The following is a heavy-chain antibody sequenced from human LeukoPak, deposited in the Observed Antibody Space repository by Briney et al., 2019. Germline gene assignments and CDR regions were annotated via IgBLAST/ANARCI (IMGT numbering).Heavy chain of an antibody. CDR2: IYPGDSDT. V-gene: IGHV5-51*01. CDR3: ARRQGCSSTSCPPDS. J-gene: IGHJ4*02. CDR1: GYGFTTYW. Sequence: GAALKTSFRGSGYGFTTYWIGWVRPMPGKGGGWRGIIYPGDSDTRYSPSFQGQVTMSADKSINTAYLQWSSLNASDTAMYYCARRQGCSSTSCPPDSWGQGTLVTVSS. D-gene: IGHD2-2*01.